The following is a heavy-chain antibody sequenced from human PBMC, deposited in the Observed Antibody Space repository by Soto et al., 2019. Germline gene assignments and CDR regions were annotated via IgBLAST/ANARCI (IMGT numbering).Heavy chain of an antibody. Sequence: GGSLRLSCAASGFTLSDHYMDWVRQAPGKGLEWVGRSRNKANSYTTEYSPSFQGQVTISADKSINTAYLQWSSLKASDTAMYYCAKTRTGDRDGFDFWGQGTMVTVSS. D-gene: IGHD1-26*01. V-gene: IGHV3-72*01. J-gene: IGHJ3*01. CDR3: AKTRTGDRDGFDF. CDR1: GFTLSDHY. CDR2: SRNKANSYTT.